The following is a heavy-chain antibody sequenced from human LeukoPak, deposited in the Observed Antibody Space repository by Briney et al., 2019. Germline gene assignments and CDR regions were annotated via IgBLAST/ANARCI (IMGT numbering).Heavy chain of an antibody. D-gene: IGHD3-3*01. V-gene: IGHV3-66*01. Sequence: GGSLRLSCAASGFTISANYMNWVRQAPGEGLEWVSIIFSTGNTYYADSVQGRFTISRDNSKNTLYLQMDSQRAEDTAVYYCASVFWNGHWGQGTLVTVSS. J-gene: IGHJ4*02. CDR1: GFTISANY. CDR3: ASVFWNGH. CDR2: IFSTGNT.